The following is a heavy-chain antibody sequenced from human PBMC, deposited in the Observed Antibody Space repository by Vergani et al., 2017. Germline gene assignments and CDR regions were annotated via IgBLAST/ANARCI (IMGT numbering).Heavy chain of an antibody. CDR3: ARSRPYCTSGSCPAI. CDR2: IHTGGST. V-gene: IGHV4-61*02. D-gene: IGHD2-15*01. CDR1: GESIRSDSHY. Sequence: QVKLQESGPGLLKPSQTLSLTCTVSGESIRSDSHYWSWIRQPAGKGPEWIGHIHTGGSTDPNPSFKSRVSISVDTSKSQFSLKLNSVTVADTAVYYCARSRPYCTSGSCPAIWGQGTLVTVSS. J-gene: IGHJ4*02.